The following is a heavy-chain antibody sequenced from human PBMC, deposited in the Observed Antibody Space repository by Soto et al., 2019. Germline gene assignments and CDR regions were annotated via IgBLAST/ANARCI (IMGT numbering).Heavy chain of an antibody. CDR3: ARDGGFGELKY. CDR2: IIPVFGTT. D-gene: IGHD3-10*01. J-gene: IGHJ4*02. V-gene: IGHV1-69*13. Sequence: GASVKVSCKTSGYTFSNYGINWVRQAPGEGLEWMGRIIPVFGTTNDAQRFEGRVTFTADESTNTAYMELRGLLSEDTAVYYCARDGGFGELKYWGPGTLVTVSS. CDR1: GYTFSNYG.